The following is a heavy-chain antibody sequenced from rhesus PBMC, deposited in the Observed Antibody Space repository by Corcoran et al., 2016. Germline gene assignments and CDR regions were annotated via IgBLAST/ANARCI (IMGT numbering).Heavy chain of an antibody. D-gene: IGHD6-25*01. CDR1: CGSICVYW. V-gene: IGHV4-165*01. Sequence: QLQLQESGPGLVKPSATLSLTFPVSCGSICVYWWSLLRPPPGTGLGVFGRVDSSGSTDNNPSLKSRVTIARDTSKNQFALKLSSVTAADTAVDYCARLRRQLGRGDFDYWGQGVLVTVSS. CDR2: VDSSGST. CDR3: ARLRRQLGRGDFDY. J-gene: IGHJ4*01.